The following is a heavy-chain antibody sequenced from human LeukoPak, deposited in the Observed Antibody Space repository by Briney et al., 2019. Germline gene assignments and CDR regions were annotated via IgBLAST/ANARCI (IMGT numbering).Heavy chain of an antibody. Sequence: SETLSLTCTVSGGSISSYYWSWIRQPPGKGLEWIGYIYYSGSTNYNPPLKSRVTISVDTSKNQFSLKLSSVTAADTAVYYCARGQQLANYYYYYMDVWGTGTTVTVSS. CDR1: GGSISSYY. V-gene: IGHV4-59*01. D-gene: IGHD6-13*01. J-gene: IGHJ6*03. CDR3: ARGQQLANYYYYYMDV. CDR2: IYYSGST.